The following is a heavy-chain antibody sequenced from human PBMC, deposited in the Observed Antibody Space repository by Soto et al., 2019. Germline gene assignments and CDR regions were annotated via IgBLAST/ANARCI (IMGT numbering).Heavy chain of an antibody. V-gene: IGHV3-11*01. D-gene: IGHD3-3*01. CDR2: ISSSGSTI. CDR3: ARVYYVFWSGPPPSGYYYMDV. J-gene: IGHJ6*03. CDR1: GFTFSDYY. Sequence: TGGSQRLCYAASGFTFSDYYRRWIRQAPGKVLEWVSYISSSGSTIYYADSVKGRFTISRDNAKNSLYLQMNSLRAEDTAVYYCARVYYVFWSGPPPSGYYYMDVWGKGTTVTVSS.